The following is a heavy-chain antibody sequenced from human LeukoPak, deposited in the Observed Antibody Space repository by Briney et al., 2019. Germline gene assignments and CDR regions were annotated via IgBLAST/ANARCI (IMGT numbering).Heavy chain of an antibody. D-gene: IGHD4-17*01. CDR2: IYYSGST. CDR1: GGSISSYY. Sequence: SETLSLTCTVSGGSISSYYWSWIRQPPGKGLEWIGYIYYSGSTYYNPSLKSRVTISVDTSKNQFSLKLSSVTAADTAVYYCARDIDGDYFDYWGQGTLVTVSS. CDR3: ARDIDGDYFDY. V-gene: IGHV4-59*12. J-gene: IGHJ4*02.